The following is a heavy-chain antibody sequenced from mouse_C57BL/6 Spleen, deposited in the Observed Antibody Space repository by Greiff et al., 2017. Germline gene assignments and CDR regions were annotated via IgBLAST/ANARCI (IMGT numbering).Heavy chain of an antibody. CDR3: ASHYYGSSYLYCDV. J-gene: IGHJ1*03. CDR1: GFTFSSYA. V-gene: IGHV5-4*01. D-gene: IGHD1-1*01. Sequence: EVQLVESGGGLVKPGGSLKLSCAASGFTFSSYAMSWVRQTPEKRLEWVATISDGGSYTYYPDNVQGRFTISRDNAKNNLYLQMSHLKSEDTAMYYCASHYYGSSYLYCDVWGTGTTVTVSS. CDR2: ISDGGSYT.